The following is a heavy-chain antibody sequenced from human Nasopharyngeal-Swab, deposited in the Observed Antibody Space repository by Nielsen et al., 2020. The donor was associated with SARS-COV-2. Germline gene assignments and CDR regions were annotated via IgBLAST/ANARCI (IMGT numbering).Heavy chain of an antibody. Sequence: GASLKISCTASGFTFGDYAMSWVRQAPGKGLEWVGFIRSKAYGGTTEYAASVKGRFTISRDDSKSIAYLQMNSLKTEDTAVYYCTGREIVVVTTGAFDIWGQGTMVTVSS. V-gene: IGHV3-49*04. D-gene: IGHD3-22*01. CDR2: IRSKAYGGTT. J-gene: IGHJ3*02. CDR1: GFTFGDYA. CDR3: TGREIVVVTTGAFDI.